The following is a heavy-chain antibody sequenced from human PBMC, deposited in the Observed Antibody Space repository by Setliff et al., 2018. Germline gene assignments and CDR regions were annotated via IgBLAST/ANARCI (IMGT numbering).Heavy chain of an antibody. D-gene: IGHD6-13*01. J-gene: IGHJ2*01. CDR3: ARGRPYSNINWYFDL. V-gene: IGHV3-9*01. Sequence: GGSLRLSCAASGFTFDDYAMHWVRQTPGKGLEWVSGISWNGGNMDYADSVKGRFTISRDNAKTSLSLQMNSLRAEDTAFYYCARGRPYSNINWYFDLWGRGTLVTVSS. CDR1: GFTFDDYA. CDR2: ISWNGGNM.